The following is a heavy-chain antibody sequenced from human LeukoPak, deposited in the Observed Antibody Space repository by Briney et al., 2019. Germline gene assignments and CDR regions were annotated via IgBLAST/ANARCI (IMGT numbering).Heavy chain of an antibody. Sequence: GGSLRLSCAASGFTFSSYAMSWVRQAPGKGLEWVSAISGSGGSTYYADSVKGRFTISRDNSKNTLYLQMNSLRAEDTAVYYCAKDVPIMTTVTTNYYNYYMDVWGKGTTVTVSS. CDR2: ISGSGGST. D-gene: IGHD4-17*01. CDR3: AKDVPIMTTVTTNYYNYYMDV. V-gene: IGHV3-23*01. J-gene: IGHJ6*03. CDR1: GFTFSSYA.